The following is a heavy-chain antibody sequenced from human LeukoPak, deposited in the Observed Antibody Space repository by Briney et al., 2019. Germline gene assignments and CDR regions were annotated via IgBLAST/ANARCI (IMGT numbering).Heavy chain of an antibody. J-gene: IGHJ6*02. CDR3: ARDYFDSSGTISSIYGLDV. CDR2: INPSGGST. CDR1: GYTFTSYY. V-gene: IGHV1-46*01. Sequence: ASVKVSCKASGYTFTSYYMHWVRQAPGQGLEWMGIINPSGGSTSYAQKFQGRVTMTRDTSTSTVYMGLSSLRSEDTAVYYCARDYFDSSGTISSIYGLDVWGQGTTVIVSS. D-gene: IGHD3-22*01.